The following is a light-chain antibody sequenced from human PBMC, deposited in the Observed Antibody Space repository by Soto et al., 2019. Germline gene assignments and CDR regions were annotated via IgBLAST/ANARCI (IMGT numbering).Light chain of an antibody. CDR1: QSISGN. CDR2: HTS. V-gene: IGKV3-15*01. CDR3: QRYDNWPLT. Sequence: EIRMTQSPATLSVSPGESATLSCRASQSISGNLAWYQQKPGLSPRLLIYHTSTRATGVPARFSGSGSGTEFSLTISSLQSEDSAVYYCQRYDNWPLTFGGGTMVDI. J-gene: IGKJ4*01.